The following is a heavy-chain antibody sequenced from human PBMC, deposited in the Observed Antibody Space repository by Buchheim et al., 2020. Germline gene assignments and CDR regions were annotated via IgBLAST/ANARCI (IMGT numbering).Heavy chain of an antibody. Sequence: QLQLQESGPGLVKPSETLSLTCTVSGGSISSSSYYWGWFRQPPGKGLEWIGSIYYSGSTYYNPSLKSRVTISVDTSKNQFSLKLSSVTAADTAVYYCASRWELPPFDYWGQGTL. J-gene: IGHJ4*02. D-gene: IGHD1-26*01. V-gene: IGHV4-39*01. CDR1: GGSISSSSYY. CDR2: IYYSGST. CDR3: ASRWELPPFDY.